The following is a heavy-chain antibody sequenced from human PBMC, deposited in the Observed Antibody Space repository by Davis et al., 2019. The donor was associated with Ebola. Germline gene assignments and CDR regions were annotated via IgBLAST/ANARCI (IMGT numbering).Heavy chain of an antibody. D-gene: IGHD3-10*01. Sequence: PGGSLRLSCADSVITFSSYAMTWVRQAPGKGLEWVSAISGSGGTTYYAGSVKGRFTISRDNSKNTLYLQMNSLRAEDTAVYYCAKDGTMVRDNWFDPWGQGTLVTVSS. CDR1: VITFSSYA. CDR3: AKDGTMVRDNWFDP. J-gene: IGHJ5*02. V-gene: IGHV3-23*01. CDR2: ISGSGGTT.